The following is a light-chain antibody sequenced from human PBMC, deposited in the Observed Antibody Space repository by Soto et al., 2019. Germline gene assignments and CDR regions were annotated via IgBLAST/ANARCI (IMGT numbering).Light chain of an antibody. Sequence: EIELTQSPGTLSLSPVERATLSCRSSQSVSSSYLAWYQQKPGQAPRLLIYGASSRATGIPDRFSGSGSGTDFTLTISRLEPEDFAVYYCQQYGSSLWTFGQGTKV. CDR1: QSVSSSY. CDR2: GAS. J-gene: IGKJ1*01. V-gene: IGKV3-20*01. CDR3: QQYGSSLWT.